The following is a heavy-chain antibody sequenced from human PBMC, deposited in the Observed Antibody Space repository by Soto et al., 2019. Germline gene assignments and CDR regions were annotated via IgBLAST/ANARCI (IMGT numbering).Heavy chain of an antibody. CDR2: ISAYNGNT. Sequence: QVQLVQSGAEVKKPGASVKVSCKASGYTFTSYGISWVRQAPGHGLEWMGWISAYNGNTNYTQKLQGRVTMTTDQSTSTAYMELRSLRSDDTAVYYCAGMVAAAGTGTRFAYCGQGTLVTVSS. V-gene: IGHV1-18*01. CDR3: AGMVAAAGTGTRFAY. CDR1: GYTFTSYG. D-gene: IGHD6-13*01. J-gene: IGHJ4*02.